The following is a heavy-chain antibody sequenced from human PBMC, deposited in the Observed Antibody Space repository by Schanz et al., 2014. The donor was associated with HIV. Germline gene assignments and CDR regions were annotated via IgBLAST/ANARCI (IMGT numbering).Heavy chain of an antibody. CDR1: GYTFTTNA. CDR2: IIPIFGTA. CDR3: AKSPIFGDVIFYGMDV. V-gene: IGHV1-69*01. Sequence: QVQLVQSGAEVKKPGASVKVSCKASGYTFTTNAINWVRQATGQGLEWMGGIIPIFGTANYAQKFQGRVTIAADESASTAYMELNSLRSDDTAVYYCAKSPIFGDVIFYGMDVWGQGTTVTVSS. J-gene: IGHJ6*02. D-gene: IGHD3-3*02.